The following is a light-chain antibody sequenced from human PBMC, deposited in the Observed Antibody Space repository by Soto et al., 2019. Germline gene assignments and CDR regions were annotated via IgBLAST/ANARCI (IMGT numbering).Light chain of an antibody. V-gene: IGKV1-9*01. Sequence: DIQLTQSPSSLSSFVGDRVTITCRPSQGISSYLGWDQQKPGKAPNLLIYDASTLHSGVPSRFSGDGSWTEFTLTINSLEAEDFAVYYCQQRNVWPPITFGQGTRLEIK. CDR1: QGISSY. CDR3: QQRNVWPPIT. CDR2: DAS. J-gene: IGKJ5*01.